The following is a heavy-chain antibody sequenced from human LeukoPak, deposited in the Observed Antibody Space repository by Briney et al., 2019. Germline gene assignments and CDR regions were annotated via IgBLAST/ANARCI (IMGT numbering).Heavy chain of an antibody. CDR3: AKQQLGHFDY. CDR2: IKQDGSEK. D-gene: IGHD6-13*01. CDR1: GFTFSSYW. V-gene: IGHV3-7*01. J-gene: IGHJ4*02. Sequence: GSLRLSCAASGFTFSSYWMSWVRQAPGKGLEWVANIKQDGSEKYYVDSVKGRLTISRGNANNSLYLQMNSLRAEDTAVYYCAKQQLGHFDYWGQGTLVTVSS.